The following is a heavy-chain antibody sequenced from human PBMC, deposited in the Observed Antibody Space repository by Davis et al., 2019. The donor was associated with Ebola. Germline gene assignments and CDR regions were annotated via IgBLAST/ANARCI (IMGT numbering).Heavy chain of an antibody. J-gene: IGHJ4*02. Sequence: GGSLRLSCAASGFTFSSYGMHWVRQVPGKGLEWVSGISWNSNSIGYAGSVKGRFTISRDNAKDSLYLQMNSLRAEDTALYYCAKDSQENRIAVAPSDFDQWGQGTLVTVSS. CDR2: ISWNSNSI. CDR3: AKDSQENRIAVAPSDFDQ. V-gene: IGHV3-9*01. D-gene: IGHD6-19*01. CDR1: GFTFSSYG.